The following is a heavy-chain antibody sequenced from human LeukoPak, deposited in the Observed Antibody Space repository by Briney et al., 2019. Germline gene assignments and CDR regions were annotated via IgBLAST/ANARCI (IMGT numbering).Heavy chain of an antibody. CDR1: GYSFTNYA. CDR3: ARGSVGDYVYVY. Sequence: ASVTVSCKASGYSFTNYAIHWVRQAPGQRLEWMGWINTGNGDTKYSQKFQGRVTISRDISASTAYMELSRLRSEDTAVYYCARGSVGDYVYVYWGQGTLVTVSS. D-gene: IGHD4-17*01. V-gene: IGHV1-3*04. CDR2: INTGNGDT. J-gene: IGHJ4*02.